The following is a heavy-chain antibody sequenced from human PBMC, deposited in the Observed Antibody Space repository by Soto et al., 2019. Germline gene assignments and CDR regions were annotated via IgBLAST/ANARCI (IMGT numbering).Heavy chain of an antibody. J-gene: IGHJ6*03. D-gene: IGHD2-2*01. V-gene: IGHV1-46*03. Sequence: ASVKVSCQASGYTFTSYYMHWVRQAPGQGLEWMGIINPSGGSTSYAQKFQGRVTMTRDTSTSTVYMELSSLRSEDTAVYYCARDGDIVVVPAASYYYYYMDVWGKGTTVTVSS. CDR1: GYTFTSYY. CDR2: INPSGGST. CDR3: ARDGDIVVVPAASYYYYYMDV.